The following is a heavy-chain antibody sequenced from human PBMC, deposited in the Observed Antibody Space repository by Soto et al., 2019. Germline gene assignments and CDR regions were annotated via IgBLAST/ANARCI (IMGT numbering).Heavy chain of an antibody. D-gene: IGHD6-19*01. CDR3: GRCGGSSLASLP. Sequence: SAKVSCKPSRYTFTAYFIHCVRQAPGDGLEWVGYINPNSGVTEYAPRFLGRVTVTRDTSIRTAYMDVNNLRSDDTAFYFGGRCGGSSLASLPWGQGTLVTVSS. CDR1: RYTFTAYF. J-gene: IGHJ5*02. V-gene: IGHV1-2*02. CDR2: INPNSGVT.